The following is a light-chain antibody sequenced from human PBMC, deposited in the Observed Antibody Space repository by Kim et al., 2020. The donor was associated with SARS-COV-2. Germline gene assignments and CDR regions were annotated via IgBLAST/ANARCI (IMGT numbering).Light chain of an antibody. CDR3: QQYDVLPRYT. CDR1: QDIANY. V-gene: IGKV1-33*01. J-gene: IGKJ2*01. Sequence: DIQMTQSPSSLSASVGDRVTISCQASQDIANYLNWYQQKPGKAPKLLIYDVSTLDTGVPSRFSGSGSGTHFTFTISSLQPEDNGTYYCQQYDVLPRYTFGQGTKLEI. CDR2: DVS.